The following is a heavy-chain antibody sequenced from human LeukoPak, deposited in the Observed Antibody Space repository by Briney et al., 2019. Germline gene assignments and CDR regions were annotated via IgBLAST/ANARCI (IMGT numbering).Heavy chain of an antibody. CDR3: ARSAELFSYWSWFDP. D-gene: IGHD1-7*01. J-gene: IGHJ5*02. CDR2: IYPGDSDT. Sequence: GESLQISCKGSGYSFTSYWIGWVRQLPGKGLEWMGIIYPGDSDTRYSPSFQGQVTISADKSISTAYLQWSSPKASDTAMYYCARSAELFSYWSWFDPWGQGTLVTVSS. V-gene: IGHV5-51*01. CDR1: GYSFTSYW.